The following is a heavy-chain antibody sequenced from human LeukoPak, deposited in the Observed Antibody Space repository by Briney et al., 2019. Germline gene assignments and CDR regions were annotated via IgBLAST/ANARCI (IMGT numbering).Heavy chain of an antibody. Sequence: PSGTLSLTCAVYGGSFSGYYWSWIRQPPGKGLEWIGEINHSGSTNYNPSLKSRVTISVDTSKNQLSLTLTSLTATDTAVYYCARVGSGGAWFDFWGQGALVSISS. CDR3: ARVGSGGAWFDF. D-gene: IGHD6-19*01. V-gene: IGHV4-34*01. CDR1: GGSFSGYY. CDR2: INHSGST. J-gene: IGHJ4*02.